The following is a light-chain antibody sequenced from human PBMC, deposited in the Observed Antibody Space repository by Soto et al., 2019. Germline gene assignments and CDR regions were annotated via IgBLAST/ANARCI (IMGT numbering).Light chain of an antibody. Sequence: EIVMTQSPSTLSVSPGERVTLSCRASQSVTSNLAWYQQKPGQAPRLLFYGSSTKATGIPARFSGSGPGTEFTLTISSLQSEDFAVYYCQQYDKWPRTFGQGTKVDI. CDR1: QSVTSN. CDR3: QQYDKWPRT. V-gene: IGKV3-15*01. CDR2: GSS. J-gene: IGKJ1*01.